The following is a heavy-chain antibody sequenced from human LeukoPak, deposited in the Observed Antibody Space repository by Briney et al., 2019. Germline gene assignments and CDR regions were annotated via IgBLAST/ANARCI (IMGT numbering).Heavy chain of an antibody. V-gene: IGHV3-48*02. CDR2: ISSSGSTI. D-gene: IGHD4-17*01. CDR3: ARENGDYADAFDI. J-gene: IGHJ3*02. Sequence: PGGSLRLSCAASGFTFSSYAMTWVRQAPGKGLEWVSYISSSGSTIYYAESVKGRFTISRDNAKNSLYLQMNSLRDEDTAVYYCARENGDYADAFDIWGQGTMVTVSS. CDR1: GFTFSSYA.